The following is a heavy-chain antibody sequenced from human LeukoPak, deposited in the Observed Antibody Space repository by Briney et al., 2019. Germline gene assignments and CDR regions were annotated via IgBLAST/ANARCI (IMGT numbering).Heavy chain of an antibody. J-gene: IGHJ5*02. D-gene: IGHD3-3*01. CDR1: GGSISSYY. CDR2: IYYSGST. CDR3: ARGADYDFWSCYYPLGFWFDP. Sequence: SETLSLTCTVSGGSISSYYWSWIRQPPGKGLEWIGYIYYSGSTNYNPSLKSRVTISVDTSKNQFSLKLSSVTAADTAVYYCARGADYDFWSCYYPLGFWFDPWGQGTLVTVSS. V-gene: IGHV4-59*01.